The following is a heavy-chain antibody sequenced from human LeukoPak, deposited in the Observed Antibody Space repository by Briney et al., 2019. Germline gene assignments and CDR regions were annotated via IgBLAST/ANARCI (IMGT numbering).Heavy chain of an antibody. D-gene: IGHD1-20*01. V-gene: IGHV4-31*03. CDR3: ARDGITGTPDYYYGMDV. CDR1: GGSISSGGYY. Sequence: SETLSLTCTVSGGSISSGGYYWNWIRQHPGKGLEWIGYIYYSGSTYYNPSLKSRVTISVDTSKNQFSLKLSSVTAADTAVYYCARDGITGTPDYYYGMDVWGQGTTVTVSS. J-gene: IGHJ6*02. CDR2: IYYSGST.